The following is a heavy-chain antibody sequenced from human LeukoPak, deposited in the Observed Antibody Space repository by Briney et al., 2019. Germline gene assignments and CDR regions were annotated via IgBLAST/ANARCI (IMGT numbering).Heavy chain of an antibody. CDR2: ISGSGAGT. CDR1: GFTFSSFA. CDR3: AKDKEGASVFDY. V-gene: IGHV3-23*01. J-gene: IGHJ4*02. Sequence: GGSLRLSCAASGFTFSSFAMRWIRQAPGKGLEWVSSISGSGAGTYYADSVKGRFTISRDNSKNTLYLQMNSLRAEDTAVYYCAKDKEGASVFDYWGQGTLVTVSS. D-gene: IGHD1-26*01.